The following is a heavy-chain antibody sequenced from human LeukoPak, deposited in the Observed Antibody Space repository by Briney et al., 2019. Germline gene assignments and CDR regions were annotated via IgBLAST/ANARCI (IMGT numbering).Heavy chain of an antibody. J-gene: IGHJ2*01. CDR2: ISGSGGST. Sequence: GGSLRLSCAASGFTFSSSAMSWVRQAPGKGLEWVSSISGSGGSTHHADSVKGRFTISRDNSKNTLFLQMNSLRAEDTAVYYCAKDLSYWYFDLWGRGTLVTVSS. CDR3: AKDLSYWYFDL. V-gene: IGHV3-23*01. CDR1: GFTFSSSA.